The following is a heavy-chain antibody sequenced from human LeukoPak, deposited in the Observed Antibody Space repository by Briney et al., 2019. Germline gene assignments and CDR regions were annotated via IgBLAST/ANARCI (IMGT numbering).Heavy chain of an antibody. CDR3: ARVRYNWNDIYYFDY. Sequence: PSETLSLACAVSGYSISSGYYWGWIRQPPGKGLEWIGSIYHSGSTYYNPSLKSRVTISVDTSKNQFSLKLSSVTAADTAVYYCARVRYNWNDIYYFDYWGQGTLVTVSS. D-gene: IGHD1-1*01. V-gene: IGHV4-38-2*01. J-gene: IGHJ4*02. CDR2: IYHSGST. CDR1: GYSISSGYY.